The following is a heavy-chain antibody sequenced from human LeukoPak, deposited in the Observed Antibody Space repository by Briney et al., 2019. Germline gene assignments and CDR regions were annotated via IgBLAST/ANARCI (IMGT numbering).Heavy chain of an antibody. J-gene: IGHJ4*02. D-gene: IGHD1-26*01. Sequence: GGSLRLSCAASGFTVSSNYMSCVRQAPGKGLEWVSIIYSGGSTYYADSVKGRFTISRDNSKNTLYLQMNGLRAEDTAVYYCASSGTPSTFDYWGQGTLVTVSS. CDR1: GFTVSSNY. CDR3: ASSGTPSTFDY. CDR2: IYSGGST. V-gene: IGHV3-53*01.